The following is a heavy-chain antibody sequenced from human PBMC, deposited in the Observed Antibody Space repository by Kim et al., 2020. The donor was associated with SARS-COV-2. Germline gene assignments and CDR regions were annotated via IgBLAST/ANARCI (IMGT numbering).Heavy chain of an antibody. CDR2: IYHSGST. CDR1: GYSISSGYY. D-gene: IGHD3-22*01. Sequence: SETLSLTCTVSGYSISSGYYWGWIRQPPGKGLEWIGSIYHSGSTYYKPSLKSRVTISVDTSKNQFSLKLSSVTAADMAVYYCARWIRITMTYFDYWGQGTLVTVSS. V-gene: IGHV4-38-2*02. CDR3: ARWIRITMTYFDY. J-gene: IGHJ4*02.